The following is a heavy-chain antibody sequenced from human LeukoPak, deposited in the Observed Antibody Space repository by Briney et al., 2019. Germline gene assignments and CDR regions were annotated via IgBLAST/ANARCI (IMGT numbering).Heavy chain of an antibody. CDR3: AREVWGSKVARTDYFDY. CDR2: IYYSGST. D-gene: IGHD4-23*01. Sequence: SETLSLTCTVSGGSISSYYWSWIRQPSGKGLEWIGYIYYSGSTNYNPSLKSRVTISVDTSKNQFSLKLSSVTAADTAVYYCAREVWGSKVARTDYFDYWGQGTLVTVSS. CDR1: GGSISSYY. J-gene: IGHJ4*02. V-gene: IGHV4-59*01.